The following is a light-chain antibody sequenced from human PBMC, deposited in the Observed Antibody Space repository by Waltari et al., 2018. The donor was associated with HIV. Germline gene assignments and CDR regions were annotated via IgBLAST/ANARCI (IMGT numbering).Light chain of an antibody. CDR1: SGSIASDY. CDR2: DHR. Sequence: NFILTQPHPVSESPGKTVTISCTRSSGSIASDYVQWYQQRLGSAPTVVIYDHRQRPSGVPDRFSGSIDSSSNSASLTISGLRSEDEADYYCQSSYSNSQVFGGGTKLTVL. CDR3: QSSYSNSQV. J-gene: IGLJ2*01. V-gene: IGLV6-57*03.